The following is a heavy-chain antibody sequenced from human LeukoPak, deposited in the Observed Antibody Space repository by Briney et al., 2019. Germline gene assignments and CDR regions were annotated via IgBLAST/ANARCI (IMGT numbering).Heavy chain of an antibody. CDR2: ISSSGSII. CDR1: GFTFSSYE. V-gene: IGHV3-48*03. J-gene: IGHJ4*02. CDR3: ARDRDYDFLTGYYHPFDY. D-gene: IGHD3-9*01. Sequence: GGSLRLSCAASGFTFSSYEMNWVRQAPGKGLEWVSYISSSGSIIYYADSVKGRFTISRDNAKNSLYLQMNSLRAEDTAVYYCARDRDYDFLTGYYHPFDYWGQGTLVTVSS.